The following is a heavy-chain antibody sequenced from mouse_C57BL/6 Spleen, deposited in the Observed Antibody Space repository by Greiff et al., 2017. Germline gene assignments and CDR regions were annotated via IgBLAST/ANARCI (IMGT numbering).Heavy chain of an antibody. V-gene: IGHV1-82*01. Sequence: VQLQQSGPELVKPGASVKISCKASGYAFSSSWINWVKQRPGKGLEWIGRIYPGDGDTNYNGKFKGEATLTADKSSSTAYMQLSSLTSEDSAVYFCARADIYSNPGRYFDVWGTGTTVTVSS. J-gene: IGHJ1*03. D-gene: IGHD2-5*01. CDR3: ARADIYSNPGRYFDV. CDR2: IYPGDGDT. CDR1: GYAFSSSW.